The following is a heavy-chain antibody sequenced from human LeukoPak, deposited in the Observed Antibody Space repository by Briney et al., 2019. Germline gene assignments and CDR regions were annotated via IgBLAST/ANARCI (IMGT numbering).Heavy chain of an antibody. V-gene: IGHV1-8*02. J-gene: IGHJ6*03. CDR1: GYTFTSYG. D-gene: IGHD6-13*01. CDR3: ARAASWSPIGDSYYYMDV. Sequence: PGASVKVSRKASGYTFTSYGISWVRQAPGQGLEWMGWMNPNSGNTGYAQKFQGRVTMTRDTSISTVYMELSGLRSEDTAVYYCARAASWSPIGDSYYYMDVWGKGTTVAISS. CDR2: MNPNSGNT.